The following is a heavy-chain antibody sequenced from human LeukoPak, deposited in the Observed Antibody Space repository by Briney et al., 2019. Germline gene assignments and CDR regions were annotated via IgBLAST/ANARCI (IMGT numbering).Heavy chain of an antibody. Sequence: SETLSLTCTVSGGSISSYYWSWIRQPAGKGLEWIGRIYTSGSTNYNPSLKSRVTISVDKSKNQFSLKLSSVTAADTAVYYCAGVSGPGDSSSWYKNWFDPWGQGTLVTVSS. D-gene: IGHD6-13*01. CDR3: AGVSGPGDSSSWYKNWFDP. V-gene: IGHV4-4*07. CDR2: IYTSGST. CDR1: GGSISSYY. J-gene: IGHJ5*02.